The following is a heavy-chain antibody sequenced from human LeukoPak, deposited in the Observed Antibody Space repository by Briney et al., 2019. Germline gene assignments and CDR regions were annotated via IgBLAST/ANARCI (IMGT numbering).Heavy chain of an antibody. V-gene: IGHV1-2*02. CDR3: ARVRSIAAAGLVDY. D-gene: IGHD6-13*01. J-gene: IGHJ4*02. CDR2: INPSSGGT. Sequence: ASVKVSCKASGYTFTGYYMHWVRQAPGQGLEWMGWINPSSGGTNYAQKFQGRVTMTRDTSISTAYMELSRLRSDDTAVYYCARVRSIAAAGLVDYWGQGTLVTVSS. CDR1: GYTFTGYY.